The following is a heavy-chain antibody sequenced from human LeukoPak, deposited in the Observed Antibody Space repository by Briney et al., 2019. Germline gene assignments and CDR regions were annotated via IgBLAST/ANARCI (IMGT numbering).Heavy chain of an antibody. D-gene: IGHD3/OR15-3a*01. CDR2: IYSSGSA. CDR1: GGSINSNNYY. V-gene: IGHV4-39*07. J-gene: IGHJ4*02. CDR3: ARSRDWVTFFDY. Sequence: SETLSLTCTVSGGSINSNNYYWGWIRQPPGKGLEWIGSIYSSGSAYYNPSLKSRVTISVDTSKNQFSLKLSSVTAADTAVYYCARSRDWVTFFDYWGQGTLVTVSS.